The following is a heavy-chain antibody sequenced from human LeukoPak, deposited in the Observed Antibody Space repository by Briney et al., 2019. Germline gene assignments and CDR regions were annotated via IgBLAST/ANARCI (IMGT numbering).Heavy chain of an antibody. CDR2: LYSSENI. J-gene: IGHJ6*03. CDR3: ARAVQLERPPPLIGYYYMDV. Sequence: SETLSLTCTVSGGSFSNGISYWSWIRQPAGKGLEWIGLLYSSENINYNPSLKSRVTISGDTSKNQFSLKLSSVTAADTAVYYCARAVQLERPPPLIGYYYMDVWGKGTTVTVSS. V-gene: IGHV4-61*10. D-gene: IGHD1-1*01. CDR1: GGSFSNGISY.